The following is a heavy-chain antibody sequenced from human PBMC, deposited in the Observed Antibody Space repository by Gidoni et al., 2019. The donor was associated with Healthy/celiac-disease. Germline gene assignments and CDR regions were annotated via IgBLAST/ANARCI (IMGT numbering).Heavy chain of an antibody. Sequence: EVQLVESGGGLVKPGGSLSLSCAASGFTFSNAWMSWVRQAPGKGLEWVGRIKSKTDGGTTDYAAPVKGRFTISRDDSKNTLYLQMNSLKTNILTGYYYFDYWGQGTLVTVSS. D-gene: IGHD3-9*01. CDR2: IKSKTDGGTT. J-gene: IGHJ4*02. CDR1: GFTFSNAW. V-gene: IGHV3-15*01. CDR3: FDY.